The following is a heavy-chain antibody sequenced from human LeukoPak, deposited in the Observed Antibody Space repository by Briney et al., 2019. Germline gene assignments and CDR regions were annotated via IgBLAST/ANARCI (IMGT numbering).Heavy chain of an antibody. CDR1: GGSFSGYY. CDR3: ARGMRCSSTSCYGRGGSYYYYYYMDV. Sequence: SETLSLTCAVYGGSFSGYYWSWIRQPPGKGLEWIGEINHSGSTNYNPSLKSRVTISVDTSKNQFSLKLSSVTAADTAVYYCARGMRCSSTSCYGRGGSYYYYYYMDVWGKGTTVTVSS. D-gene: IGHD2-2*01. J-gene: IGHJ6*03. CDR2: INHSGST. V-gene: IGHV4-34*01.